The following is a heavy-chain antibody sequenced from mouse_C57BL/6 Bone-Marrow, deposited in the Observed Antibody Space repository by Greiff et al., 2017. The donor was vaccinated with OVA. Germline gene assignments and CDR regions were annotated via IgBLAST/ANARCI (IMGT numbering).Heavy chain of an antibody. CDR3: TRSYSNYAEFDY. D-gene: IGHD2-5*01. CDR1: GYTFTDYE. Sequence: VQLQASGAELVRPGASVTLSCKASGYTFTDYEMHWVKQTPLHGLEWIGAIDPETGGTAYNQKFKGKAILTADKSSSTAYMELRSLTSEDSAVYYGTRSYSNYAEFDYWGQGTTLTVSS. CDR2: IDPETGGT. V-gene: IGHV1-15*01. J-gene: IGHJ2*01.